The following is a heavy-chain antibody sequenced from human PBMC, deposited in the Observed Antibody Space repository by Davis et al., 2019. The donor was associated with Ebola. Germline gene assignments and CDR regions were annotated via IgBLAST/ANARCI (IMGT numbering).Heavy chain of an antibody. V-gene: IGHV4-59*12. CDR3: ARVVQRVVRLDS. Sequence: SETLSLTCTISGGSISSYYWSWIRQPPGKGLEWIGYIYYSGSNKYNPSLKSRVTMSVDTSKNQFSLKISSVTAADTAVYYCARVVQRVVRLDSWGQGTLVTVSS. CDR1: GGSISSYY. CDR2: IYYSGSN. J-gene: IGHJ5*01. D-gene: IGHD6-25*01.